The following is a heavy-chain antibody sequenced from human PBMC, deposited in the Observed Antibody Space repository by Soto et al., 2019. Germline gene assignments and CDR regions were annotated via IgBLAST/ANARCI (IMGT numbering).Heavy chain of an antibody. V-gene: IGHV3-33*01. CDR3: ARDPTPYSSGPDGLDY. Sequence: QVQLVESGGGVVQPGRSLRLSCAASGFTFSSYGMHWVRQAPGKGLEWVAVIWYDGSNKYYADSVKGRFTISRDNSKNTLYRQMNSLRAEDTAVYYCARDPTPYSSGPDGLDYWGQGTLVTVSS. J-gene: IGHJ4*02. CDR1: GFTFSSYG. CDR2: IWYDGSNK. D-gene: IGHD6-19*01.